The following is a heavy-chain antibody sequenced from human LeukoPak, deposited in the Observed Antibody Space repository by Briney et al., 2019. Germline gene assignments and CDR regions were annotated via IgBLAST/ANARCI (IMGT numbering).Heavy chain of an antibody. V-gene: IGHV4-38-2*02. CDR2: IYHSGST. CDR3: ARSPVRCSSSTCFGFYFDY. Sequence: PSETLSLTCTVPGYSISSGYYWGWIRQPPGKGLEWIGSIYHSGSTYYNPSLKSRVTISVDTSKNQFSLKLSSVTAADTAVYSCARSPVRCSSSTCFGFYFDYWGQGTLVIASS. J-gene: IGHJ4*02. D-gene: IGHD2-2*01. CDR1: GYSISSGYY.